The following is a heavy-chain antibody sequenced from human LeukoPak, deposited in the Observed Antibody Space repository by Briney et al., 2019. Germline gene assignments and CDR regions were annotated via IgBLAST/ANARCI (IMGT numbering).Heavy chain of an antibody. CDR3: AKVSGTMVRGVISRWFDP. CDR1: GFTLSSYA. D-gene: IGHD3-10*01. Sequence: PGGSLRLSCAASGFTLSSYAMSWVRQAPGKGLERVSAISGSGGSTYYADSVKGRFTISRDNSKNTLYLQMNSLRAEDTAVYYCAKVSGTMVRGVISRWFDPWGQGTLVTVSS. V-gene: IGHV3-23*01. J-gene: IGHJ5*02. CDR2: ISGSGGST.